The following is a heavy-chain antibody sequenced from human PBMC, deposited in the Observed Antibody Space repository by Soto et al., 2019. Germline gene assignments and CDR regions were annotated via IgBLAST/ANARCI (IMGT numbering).Heavy chain of an antibody. CDR1: GGTFSTYA. D-gene: IGHD3-22*01. CDR3: APYDNSVYYYD. Sequence: QVQLVQSGAEVKKPGSSVKVSCKASGGTFSTYAISWVRQAPGQGLEWMGGIIPIFGTANYAQQFQGRVTITADEPTSTASMELTSLTSEDTAVYYCAPYDNSVYYYDWGQGTLVTVSS. CDR2: IIPIFGTA. V-gene: IGHV1-69*12. J-gene: IGHJ4*02.